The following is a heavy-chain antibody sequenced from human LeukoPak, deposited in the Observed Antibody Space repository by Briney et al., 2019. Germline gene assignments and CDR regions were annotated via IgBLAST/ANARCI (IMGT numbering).Heavy chain of an antibody. CDR1: GGSMSSSNW. CDR3: AKSNGYGLVDI. Sequence: KSSETLSLTCAVSGGSMSSSNWCNWVRQPPGKGLEWIGEIHHSGSTHYNPSLNSRVTISVDKSKNQFSLKLNSVTAADTAVYYCAKSNGYGLVDIWGQGTMVTVSS. J-gene: IGHJ3*02. D-gene: IGHD3-10*01. CDR2: IHHSGST. V-gene: IGHV4-4*02.